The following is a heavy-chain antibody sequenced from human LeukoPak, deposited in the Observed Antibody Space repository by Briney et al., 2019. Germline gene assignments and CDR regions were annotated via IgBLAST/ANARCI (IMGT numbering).Heavy chain of an antibody. CDR2: INPNSGGT. Sequence: ASVKVSCKASGYTFTGYYMHWVRQAPGHGLEWMGWINPNSGGTNYAQKFQGRVTMTRDTSISTAYMELSRLRSDDTAVYYCARGDITMIVVFDYWGQGTLVTVSS. D-gene: IGHD3-22*01. CDR1: GYTFTGYY. CDR3: ARGDITMIVVFDY. V-gene: IGHV1-2*02. J-gene: IGHJ4*02.